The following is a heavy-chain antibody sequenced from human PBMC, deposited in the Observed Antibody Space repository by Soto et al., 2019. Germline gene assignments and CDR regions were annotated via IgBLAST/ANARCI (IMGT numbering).Heavy chain of an antibody. Sequence: QVQLQESGPGLVKPSETLSLTCTVSGGSIGSYYWSWIRQPPGKGLEWIGYISDSGNTNYNPSLESRGTISVDMSKNHLSVKLTSVTAADTAVYYCGRILRDTHGWYQHDYWGQGTLGTVSS. V-gene: IGHV4-59*01. J-gene: IGHJ4*02. CDR2: ISDSGNT. D-gene: IGHD6-19*01. CDR1: GGSIGSYY. CDR3: GRILRDTHGWYQHDY.